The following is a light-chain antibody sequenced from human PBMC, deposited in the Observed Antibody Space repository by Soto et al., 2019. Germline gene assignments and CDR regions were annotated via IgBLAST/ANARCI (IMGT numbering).Light chain of an antibody. Sequence: DIQMTQSLSSLSASVGDTVTITCRASQSISNSLSWYQQKPGKAPKFLIYVASTLQRGVTSRFIGSGSGTDFTLPISSLQPEDVSTYYCQQTFSPPYAFGQGNKLEIK. V-gene: IGKV1-39*01. CDR2: VAS. J-gene: IGKJ2*01. CDR3: QQTFSPPYA. CDR1: QSISNS.